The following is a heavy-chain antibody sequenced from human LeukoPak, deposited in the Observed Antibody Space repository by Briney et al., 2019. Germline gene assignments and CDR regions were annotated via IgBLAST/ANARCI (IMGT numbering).Heavy chain of an antibody. V-gene: IGHV1-46*01. CDR3: AREARRGGGTYYFDY. D-gene: IGHD3-16*01. J-gene: IGHJ4*02. Sequence: ASVKVSCKASGYTFTTYPINWVRQAPGQGLEWMGIINPSGGSTSYAQKFQGRVTMTRDTSTSTVYMELSSLRSEDTAVYYCAREARRGGGTYYFDYWGQGTLVTVSS. CDR1: GYTFTTYP. CDR2: INPSGGST.